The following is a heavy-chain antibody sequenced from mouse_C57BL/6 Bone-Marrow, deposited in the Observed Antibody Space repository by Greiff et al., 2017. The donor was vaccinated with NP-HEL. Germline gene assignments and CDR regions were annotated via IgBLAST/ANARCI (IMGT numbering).Heavy chain of an antibody. CDR3: ATKVYYGSSYEGYYAMDY. V-gene: IGHV1-26*01. J-gene: IGHJ4*01. CDR1: GYTFTDYY. D-gene: IGHD1-1*01. Sequence: EVQLQQSGPELVKPGASVKISCKASGYTFTDYYMNWVKQSHGKSLEWIGDINPNNGGTSYNQKFKGKATLTVDKSSSTAYMELRSLTSEDSAVYYCATKVYYGSSYEGYYAMDYWGQGTSVTVSS. CDR2: INPNNGGT.